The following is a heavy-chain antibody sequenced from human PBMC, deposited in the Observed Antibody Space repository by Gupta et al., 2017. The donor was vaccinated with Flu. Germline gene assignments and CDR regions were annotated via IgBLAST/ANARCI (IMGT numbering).Heavy chain of an antibody. J-gene: IGHJ3*02. Sequence: VRQGPGQALVWVSHTNTNGGSTNNAESVRGRFTISRDNAKNTLYLQMNSLRAEDTSMYYCERSWGAPDAFDIWGQGTMVTGSS. D-gene: IGHD7-27*01. CDR3: ERSWGAPDAFDI. V-gene: IGHV3-74*01. CDR2: TNTNGGST.